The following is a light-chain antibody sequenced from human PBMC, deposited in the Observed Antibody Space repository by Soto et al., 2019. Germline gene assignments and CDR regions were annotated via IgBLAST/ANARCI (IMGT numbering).Light chain of an antibody. V-gene: IGKV1-5*01. Sequence: DIQMTQSPSALSASVGDRVTITCRASQNISSWLAWYQQKPGKAPKSLIYDASSLESGVPSGLSGSGSGTKFPLTSSILQPDDSATYYCQHHVAFSPWTFGQGTKVEIK. CDR3: QHHVAFSPWT. J-gene: IGKJ1*01. CDR2: DAS. CDR1: QNISSW.